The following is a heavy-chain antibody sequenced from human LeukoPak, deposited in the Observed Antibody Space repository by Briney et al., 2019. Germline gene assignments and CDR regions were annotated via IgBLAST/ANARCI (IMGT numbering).Heavy chain of an antibody. CDR2: INAGNGNT. CDR1: GYTFTSYA. Sequence: ASVKVSCKASGYTFTSYAMHWVRQAPGQRLEWMGWINAGNGNTKYSQKFQGRVTITRDTSASTAYMELSSLRSEDTAVYYCARGGWDSSGYYQLFDYWGQGTLVTVSS. D-gene: IGHD3-22*01. J-gene: IGHJ4*02. V-gene: IGHV1-3*01. CDR3: ARGGWDSSGYYQLFDY.